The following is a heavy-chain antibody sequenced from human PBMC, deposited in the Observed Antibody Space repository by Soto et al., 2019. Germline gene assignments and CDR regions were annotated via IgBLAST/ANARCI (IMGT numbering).Heavy chain of an antibody. V-gene: IGHV3-21*01. CDR2: ISSSGSYI. CDR3: VREMFAVCSGGSCYSI. CDR1: GFTFSIYS. D-gene: IGHD2-15*01. J-gene: IGHJ4*02. Sequence: EVQLVESGGGLVKPGGSLRLSCAASGFTFSIYSMNWVRQAPGKGLEWVSSISSSGSYIYYADSVKGRFTISRDNAKNSLYLDMNSLRANVTAVYYTVREMFAVCSGGSCYSIWGQGTLVTVFS.